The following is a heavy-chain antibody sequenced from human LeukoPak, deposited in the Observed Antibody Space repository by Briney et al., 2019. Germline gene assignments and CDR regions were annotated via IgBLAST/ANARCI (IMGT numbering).Heavy chain of an antibody. V-gene: IGHV4-59*08. CDR2: IYYSGST. J-gene: IGHJ4*02. CDR1: GGSISSYY. D-gene: IGHD4-17*01. Sequence: PSETLSLTCTVSGGSISSYYWSWIRQPPGKGLEWIGYIYYSGSTNYNPSLKSRVTISVDTSKNQFSLNLSSVTAADTAVFYCARATVTTEGDYFDYWGQGTLVTVSS. CDR3: ARATVTTEGDYFDY.